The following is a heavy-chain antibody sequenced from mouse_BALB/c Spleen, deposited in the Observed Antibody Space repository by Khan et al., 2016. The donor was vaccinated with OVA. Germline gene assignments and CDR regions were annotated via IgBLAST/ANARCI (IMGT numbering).Heavy chain of an antibody. D-gene: IGHD2-14*01. Sequence: QMQLEESGPGLAAPSQSLSITCTVSGFSLSRYNIHWVRQPPGKGLEWLGMIWGGGGTDYNSTLKSRLSIRKDNSKSQVLLKMNSLQTDDTAMYYCARAYYRYDGYYAMDYWGQGTSVTVSS. CDR1: GFSLSRYN. J-gene: IGHJ4*01. CDR3: ARAYYRYDGYYAMDY. CDR2: IWGGGGT. V-gene: IGHV2-6-4*01.